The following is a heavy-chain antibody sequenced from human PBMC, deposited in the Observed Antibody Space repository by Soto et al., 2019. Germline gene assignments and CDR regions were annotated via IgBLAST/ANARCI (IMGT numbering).Heavy chain of an antibody. J-gene: IGHJ4*02. CDR3: AKDRRFRSWSPFDY. CDR2: ISGSGGST. Sequence: GGSLRLSCAASGFTFSSYAISWVRQAPGKGLEWVSAISGSGGSTYYADSVKGRFTISRDNSKNTLYLQMNSLRAEDTAVYYCAKDRRFRSWSPFDYWGQGTLVTVAS. CDR1: GFTFSSYA. D-gene: IGHD6-13*01. V-gene: IGHV3-23*01.